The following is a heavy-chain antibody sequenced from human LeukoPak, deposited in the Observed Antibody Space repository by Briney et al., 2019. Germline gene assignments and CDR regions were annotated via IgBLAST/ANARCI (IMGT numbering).Heavy chain of an antibody. CDR2: IYDSGST. CDR1: GGSISNYY. J-gene: IGHJ6*03. Sequence: PETLSLTCTVSGGSISNYYWYWIRQPPGKGLEWIGYIYDSGSTNYNPSLKSRVTISVDTSKNQFSLKLSSVTAADTAVYYCARDSVGSHYMDVWGKGTTVTVSS. V-gene: IGHV4-59*01. D-gene: IGHD3-10*01. CDR3: ARDSVGSHYMDV.